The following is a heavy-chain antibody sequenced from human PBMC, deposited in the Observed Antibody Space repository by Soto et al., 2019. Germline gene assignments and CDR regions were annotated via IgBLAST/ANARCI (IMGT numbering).Heavy chain of an antibody. CDR2: IDPSDSYT. V-gene: IGHV5-10-1*01. J-gene: IGHJ5*02. CDR1: GYSFTGYG. Sequence: PGESMKISCKGSGYSFTGYGISWVRQMPGKGLEWMGRIDPSDSYTNYSPSFQGHVTISADKSISTAYLQWSSLKASDTAMYYCAHFGVPFDPWGQGTLVTVSS. CDR3: AHFGVPFDP. D-gene: IGHD3-10*01.